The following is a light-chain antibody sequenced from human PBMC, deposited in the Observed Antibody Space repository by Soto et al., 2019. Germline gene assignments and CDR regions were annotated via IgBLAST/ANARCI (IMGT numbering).Light chain of an antibody. CDR1: QSLLHSNGYNY. J-gene: IGKJ4*01. Sequence: DIVMTQSPLSLPVTPGEPASISCRSSQSLLHSNGYNYLAWYQQKPGQSPKLLIYWASTRESGVPDRFSGSGSGTDFTLTISSLQAEDVAVYYCQQYYSTPLTFGGGTKVDIK. CDR3: QQYYSTPLT. CDR2: WAS. V-gene: IGKV4-1*01.